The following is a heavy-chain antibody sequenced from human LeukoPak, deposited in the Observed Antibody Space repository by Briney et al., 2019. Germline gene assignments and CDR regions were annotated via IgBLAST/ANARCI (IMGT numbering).Heavy chain of an antibody. CDR1: GGSISSSSYY. J-gene: IGHJ5*02. CDR3: ARREGYCSSTSCPKTTGWFGP. D-gene: IGHD2-2*01. V-gene: IGHV4-39*01. Sequence: SETLSLTCTVSGGSISSSSYYWGWIRQPPGKGLEWIGSIYYSGSTYYNPSLKSRVTISVDTSKNQFSLKLSSVTAADTAVYYCARREGYCSSTSCPKTTGWFGPWGQGTLVTVSS. CDR2: IYYSGST.